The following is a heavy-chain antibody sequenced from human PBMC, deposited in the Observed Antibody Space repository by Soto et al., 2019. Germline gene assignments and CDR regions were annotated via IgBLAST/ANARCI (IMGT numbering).Heavy chain of an antibody. D-gene: IGHD5-12*01. CDR2: IYYSGST. CDR1: GGSISSGGYY. Sequence: QVQLQESGPGLVKPSQTLSLTCTVSGGSISSGGYYWSWIRQHPGKGLEWIGYIYYSGSTYYNPSLKSRVTISVDTSKNQFALKLSSVTAAATAVYYCARDRDSGYDCVYWGQGTLVTVSS. V-gene: IGHV4-31*03. CDR3: ARDRDSGYDCVY. J-gene: IGHJ4*02.